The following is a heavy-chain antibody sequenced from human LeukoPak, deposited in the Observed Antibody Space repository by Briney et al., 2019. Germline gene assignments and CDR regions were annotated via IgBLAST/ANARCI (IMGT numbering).Heavy chain of an antibody. D-gene: IGHD3-10*01. CDR1: GGIYRSYA. Sequence: SVNDSCKSSGGIYRSYAFSWLRQPPGQGRAWMGIIIPILGRANYAQKFQGRVMITADKSTSTAYIELSSLRSEDAAVYYCAIDHGYYYGSGSGCGFDLWGRGALVTVSS. J-gene: IGHJ2*01. CDR3: AIDHGYYYGSGSGCGFDL. V-gene: IGHV1-69*04. CDR2: IIPILGRA.